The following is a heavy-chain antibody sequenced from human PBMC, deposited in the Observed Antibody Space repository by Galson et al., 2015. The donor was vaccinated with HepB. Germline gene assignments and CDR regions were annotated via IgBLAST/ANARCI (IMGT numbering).Heavy chain of an antibody. V-gene: IGHV3-23*01. CDR1: GFTSSSYA. Sequence: SLRLSCAASGFTSSSYAMSWVRQAPGKGMEWVSGNSGSGGITYYTDSVKGRFTISRDNSKNTLYLQMNSLRPEDTALYHCARNTPASGYHGLHYGGQGTLVTVSS. J-gene: IGHJ4*02. D-gene: IGHD6-25*01. CDR3: ARNTPASGYHGLHY. CDR2: NSGSGGIT.